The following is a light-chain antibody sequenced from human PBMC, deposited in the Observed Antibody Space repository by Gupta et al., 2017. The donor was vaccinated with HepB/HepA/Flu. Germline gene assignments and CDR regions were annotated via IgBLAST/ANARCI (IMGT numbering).Light chain of an antibody. CDR3: QVWDSTTGV. CDR2: QDS. CDR1: KLGDKY. Sequence: SYELSQPPSVSVSPGQTASISCSGHKLGDKYTFWYQQKPGQSPLLVIYQDSKRPSGIPERFSGSSSGNTATLTISGTQAMDEAEYYCQVWDSTTGVFGPGTKVTVL. J-gene: IGLJ1*01. V-gene: IGLV3-1*01.